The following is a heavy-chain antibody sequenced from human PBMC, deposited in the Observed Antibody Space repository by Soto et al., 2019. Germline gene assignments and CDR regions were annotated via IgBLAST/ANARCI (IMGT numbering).Heavy chain of an antibody. D-gene: IGHD2-2*01. CDR2: VYYNGIT. V-gene: IGHV4-59*11. J-gene: IGHJ4*02. Sequence: TSETLSLTCTVSGGSINNHYWSWIRQPPGKGLEWLGYVYYNGITNYNPSLKSRVTMSVDTSKNRLSLKLSSVTAADTAVYYCARGPTNQEYCSSTSCSVDYWGQGTLVTVSS. CDR3: ARGPTNQEYCSSTSCSVDY. CDR1: GGSINNHY.